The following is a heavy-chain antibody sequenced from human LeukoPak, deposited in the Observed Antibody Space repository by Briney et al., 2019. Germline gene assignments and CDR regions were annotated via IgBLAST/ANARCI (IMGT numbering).Heavy chain of an antibody. Sequence: GGSLRLSCAASGFTFSSYAMSWVRQAPGKGLEWVSAISGSGGSTYYADSVKGRFTISRDNSKNTLYLQMNSLRAEDTAAYYCAKLDYGDYGYFDLWGRGTLVTVSS. CDR3: AKLDYGDYGYFDL. D-gene: IGHD4-17*01. J-gene: IGHJ2*01. CDR2: ISGSGGST. CDR1: GFTFSSYA. V-gene: IGHV3-23*01.